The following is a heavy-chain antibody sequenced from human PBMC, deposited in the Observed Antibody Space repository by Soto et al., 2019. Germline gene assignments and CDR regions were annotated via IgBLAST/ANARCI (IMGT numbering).Heavy chain of an antibody. CDR2: ITGNGVTS. Sequence: GGSLRLSCAASGFTFDIYAMSWVRQTPGKGLQWVSSITGNGVTSFYADSVRGRFIMSRDNSENTLYLQMNSVRAEDTAVYYCAKDRPNYYGPGDYYKAGGDSWGQGILVTVSS. CDR1: GFTFDIYA. J-gene: IGHJ5*01. CDR3: AKDRPNYYGPGDYYKAGGDS. D-gene: IGHD3-10*01. V-gene: IGHV3-23*01.